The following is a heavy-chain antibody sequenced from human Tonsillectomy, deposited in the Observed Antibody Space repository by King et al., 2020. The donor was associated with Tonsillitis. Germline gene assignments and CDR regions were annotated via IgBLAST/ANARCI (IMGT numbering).Heavy chain of an antibody. V-gene: IGHV4-61*01. D-gene: IGHD1-26*01. CDR1: GGSVSSGSYY. J-gene: IGHJ4*02. CDR2: IYYSGST. Sequence: QLQESGPGLVKPSETLSLTCTVSGGSVSSGSYYWSWIRQPPGKGLEWIGYIYYSGSTNYNPSLKSRVTISVDTSKNQFSLKLSSVTAADTAVYYCAGGSGATAADYWGQGTLGTVSS. CDR3: AGGSGATAADY.